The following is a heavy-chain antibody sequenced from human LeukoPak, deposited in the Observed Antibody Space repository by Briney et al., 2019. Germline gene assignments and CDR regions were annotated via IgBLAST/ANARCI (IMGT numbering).Heavy chain of an antibody. V-gene: IGHV1-18*01. J-gene: IGHJ3*02. D-gene: IGHD3-3*01. CDR3: ARDRSGVVTNDAFDI. Sequence: ASGKVSCKASGDTFTSYGISWVRQAPGQGLEWMGWISAYNGNTNYAQKLQGRVTMATDTSTSTAYMELRSLRSDDTAVYYCARDRSGVVTNDAFDIWGQGTMVTVSS. CDR2: ISAYNGNT. CDR1: GDTFTSYG.